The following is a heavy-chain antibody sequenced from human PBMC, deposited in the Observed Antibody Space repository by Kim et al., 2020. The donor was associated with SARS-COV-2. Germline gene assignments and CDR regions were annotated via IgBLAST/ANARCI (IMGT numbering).Heavy chain of an antibody. CDR1: GYSLTSYW. V-gene: IGHV5-51*01. Sequence: GESLKISCKGSGYSLTSYWIGWVRQMPGKGLEWMGIIYPGDSDTRYSPSFQGQVTISADKPLSTAYLPWSSLKASDTAMYYCARHGSGYASSSHPNYWGQGPLVTVSS. J-gene: IGHJ4*02. CDR3: ARHGSGYASSSHPNY. CDR2: IYPGDSDT. D-gene: IGHD3-10*01.